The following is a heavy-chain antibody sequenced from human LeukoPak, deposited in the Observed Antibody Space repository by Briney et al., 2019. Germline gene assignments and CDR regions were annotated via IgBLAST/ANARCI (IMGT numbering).Heavy chain of an antibody. CDR3: ARSEVRFLEWLFSYGMDV. CDR1: GYTFTGYY. Sequence: ASVKVSCKASGYTFTGYYMHWVRQAPGQGLEWMGWINPNSGGTNYAQKFQGRVTMTRDTSISTAYMELSRLRSDDTAVYYCARSEVRFLEWLFSYGMDVWGQGTTVTVSS. V-gene: IGHV1-2*02. D-gene: IGHD3-3*01. CDR2: INPNSGGT. J-gene: IGHJ6*02.